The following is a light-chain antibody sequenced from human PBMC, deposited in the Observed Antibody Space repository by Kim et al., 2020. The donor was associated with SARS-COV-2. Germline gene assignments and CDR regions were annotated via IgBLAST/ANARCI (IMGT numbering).Light chain of an antibody. Sequence: VSPGQTANITCSGDKLGHKYPCWYQQKPGQSPLLVIFQDSKRPSGIPERISGSNSGNTFTLTISGAQAMDEAVYYCQAWDNNTVVFGGGTQLTVL. CDR2: QDS. V-gene: IGLV3-1*01. CDR1: KLGHKY. J-gene: IGLJ2*01. CDR3: QAWDNNTVV.